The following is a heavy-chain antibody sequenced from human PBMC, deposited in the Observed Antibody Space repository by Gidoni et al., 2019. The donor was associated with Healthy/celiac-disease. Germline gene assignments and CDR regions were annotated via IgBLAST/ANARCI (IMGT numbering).Heavy chain of an antibody. CDR3: ARVVGDYVSGFFDL. J-gene: IGHJ2*01. CDR2: ISYDGSNK. D-gene: IGHD4-17*01. CDR1: GFTFSSYA. Sequence: QVQLVESGGGVVQPGRSLRLSCAASGFTFSSYAMHWVRQAPGKGLEWVAVISYDGSNKYYADSVKGRFTISRDNSKNTLYLQMNSLRAEDTAVYYCARVVGDYVSGFFDLWGRGTLVTVSS. V-gene: IGHV3-30-3*01.